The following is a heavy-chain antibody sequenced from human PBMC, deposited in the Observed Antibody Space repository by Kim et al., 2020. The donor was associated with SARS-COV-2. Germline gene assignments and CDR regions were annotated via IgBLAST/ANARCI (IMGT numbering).Heavy chain of an antibody. D-gene: IGHD3-3*01. CDR3: AREPDYTNYAFDY. CDR2: ISGNSGTT. J-gene: IGHJ4*02. Sequence: LSLTCVASGITSNTDAMSWVRQAPGKCLEWVSAISGNSGTTKYAGSVKGRFTISRDNSKNTLYLQMNSLRAEDTAIYYCAREPDYTNYAFDYWGQGTLVTVSS. CDR1: GITSNTDA. V-gene: IGHV3-23*01.